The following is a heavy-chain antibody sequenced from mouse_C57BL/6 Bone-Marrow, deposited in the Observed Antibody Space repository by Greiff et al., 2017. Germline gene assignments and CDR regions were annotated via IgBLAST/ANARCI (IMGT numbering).Heavy chain of an antibody. CDR2: IDPSDSYT. Sequence: QVQLQQSGAELVRPGPSVKLSCKASGYTFTSYWMHWVKQRPGEGLEWIGVIDPSDSYTNYNQKFKGKATLTVDTSSSTAYMQLSSLTSEDSAVYYCANPTLDCCGRGTSVTVSS. V-gene: IGHV1-59*01. J-gene: IGHJ4*01. CDR3: ANPTLDC. D-gene: IGHD1-1*01. CDR1: GYTFTSYW.